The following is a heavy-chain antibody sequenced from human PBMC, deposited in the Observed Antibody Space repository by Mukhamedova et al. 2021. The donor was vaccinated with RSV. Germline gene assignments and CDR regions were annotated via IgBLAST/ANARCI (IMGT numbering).Heavy chain of an antibody. J-gene: IGHJ3*02. CDR2: IYTSGST. CDR3: ARDSGSYYVDAFDI. D-gene: IGHD1-26*01. Sequence: GKGLEWIGRIYTSGSTNYNPSLKSRVTISVDTSKNQLSLKLSSVTAADTAVYHCARDSGSYYVDAFDIWGQGTKVTVSS. V-gene: IGHV4-61*02.